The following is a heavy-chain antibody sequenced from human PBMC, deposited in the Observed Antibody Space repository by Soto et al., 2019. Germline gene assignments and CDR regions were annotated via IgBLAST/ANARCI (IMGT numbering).Heavy chain of an antibody. Sequence: HPGGSLRLSCAASGFTFSSYAMSWVRQAPGKGLEWVSAISGSGGSTYYADSVKGRFTISRDNSKNTLYLQMNSLRAEDTAVYYCANGPATYGSGKGQVYNWFDPWGQGTLVTVSS. J-gene: IGHJ5*02. V-gene: IGHV3-23*01. D-gene: IGHD3-10*01. CDR2: ISGSGGST. CDR1: GFTFSSYA. CDR3: ANGPATYGSGKGQVYNWFDP.